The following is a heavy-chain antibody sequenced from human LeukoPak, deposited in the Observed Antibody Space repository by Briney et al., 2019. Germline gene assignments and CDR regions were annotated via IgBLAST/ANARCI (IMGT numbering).Heavy chain of an antibody. CDR1: GFTFSSYS. CDR2: ISSSSSYI. D-gene: IGHD3-9*01. Sequence: GGSLRLSCAASGFTFSSYSMNWVRQAPGKGLEWVSSISSSSSYIYYADSVKGRFTISRDDAKNSLYLQMNSLRAEDTAVYYCARDPADFDWSLTEDNWFDPWGQGTLVTVSS. V-gene: IGHV3-21*01. CDR3: ARDPADFDWSLTEDNWFDP. J-gene: IGHJ5*02.